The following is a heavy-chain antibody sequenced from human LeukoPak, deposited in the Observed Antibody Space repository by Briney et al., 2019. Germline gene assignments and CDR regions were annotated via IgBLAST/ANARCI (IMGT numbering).Heavy chain of an antibody. D-gene: IGHD3-22*01. V-gene: IGHV1-18*01. Sequence: ASVKVSCKASGYTFTSYGISWVRQAPGQGLEWMGWISAYNGNTNYAQKLQGRVTMTTDTPTSTAYMELRSLRSDDTAVYYCARDLSNYYYDLIDYWGQGTLVTVSS. J-gene: IGHJ4*02. CDR2: ISAYNGNT. CDR3: ARDLSNYYYDLIDY. CDR1: GYTFTSYG.